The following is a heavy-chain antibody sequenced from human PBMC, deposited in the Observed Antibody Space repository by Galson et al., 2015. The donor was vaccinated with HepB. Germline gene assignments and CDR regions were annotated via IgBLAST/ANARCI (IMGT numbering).Heavy chain of an antibody. D-gene: IGHD1-20*01. CDR2: IYSGGST. J-gene: IGHJ3*02. CDR1: GFPVSSYY. Sequence: SLRLSCAASGFPVSSYYMSWVRQAPGKGLEWVSLIYSGGSTDYAESLKGRFTISRERSKKTLYLKMNSLRAEDTAVYYCARQAITGTDSFDIWGRGTVVTVSS. V-gene: IGHV3-53*01. CDR3: ARQAITGTDSFDI.